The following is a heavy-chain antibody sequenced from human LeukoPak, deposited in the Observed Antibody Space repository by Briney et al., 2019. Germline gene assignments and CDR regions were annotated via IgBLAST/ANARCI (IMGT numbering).Heavy chain of an antibody. D-gene: IGHD5-18*01. CDR3: ARGNGYSYGYRRKNFDY. Sequence: SETLSLTCAVYGGSFSGYYWSWIRQPPGKGLEWIGEINHSGSTNYNPSLKSRVTISVDTSKNQFSLKLSSVTAADTAVYYCARGNGYSYGYRRKNFDYWGQGTLVTVSS. CDR1: GGSFSGYY. J-gene: IGHJ4*02. V-gene: IGHV4-34*01. CDR2: INHSGST.